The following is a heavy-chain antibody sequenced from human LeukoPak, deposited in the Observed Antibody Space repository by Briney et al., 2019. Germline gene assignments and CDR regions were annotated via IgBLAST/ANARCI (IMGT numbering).Heavy chain of an antibody. D-gene: IGHD6-19*01. CDR2: ISSRSSYM. Sequence: GGSLRLSCAASGFTFSDYNMNWVRQAPGKGLEWVSFISSRSSYMYYGGSVKGRFTISRDNAKNSLYLQMNSLRAEDTAVYYCARDRYAYNSGIRGRWFDPWGQGTLVTVSS. CDR3: ARDRYAYNSGIRGRWFDP. J-gene: IGHJ5*02. CDR1: GFTFSDYN. V-gene: IGHV3-21*04.